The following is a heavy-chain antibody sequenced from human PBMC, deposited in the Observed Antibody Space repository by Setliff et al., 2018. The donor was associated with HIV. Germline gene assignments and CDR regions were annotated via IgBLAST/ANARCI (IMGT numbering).Heavy chain of an antibody. V-gene: IGHV3-23*01. CDR3: AKSDYNYNNLAGPNYFDF. Sequence: LRLSCAASGFTYRTFSMSWVRQAPGKGLEWVSAITGSGSTTDYTDSVKGRFTISRDNSNNTLFLHMDNLRADDTAIYYCAKSDYNYNNLAGPNYFDFWGQGTLVTVSS. CDR1: GFTYRTFS. D-gene: IGHD5-12*01. J-gene: IGHJ4*02. CDR2: ITGSGSTT.